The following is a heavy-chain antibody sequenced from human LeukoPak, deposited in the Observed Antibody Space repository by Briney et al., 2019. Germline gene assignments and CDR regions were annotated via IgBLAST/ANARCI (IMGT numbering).Heavy chain of an antibody. D-gene: IGHD5-12*01. J-gene: IGHJ3*02. CDR2: IYYSGST. V-gene: IGHV4-30-4*08. CDR3: AIGKVGGYDSHVFDI. CDR1: GDSISSSSYY. Sequence: SETLSLTCTVSGDSISSSSYYWGWIRQPPGKGLEWVGYIYYSGSTYYNPSLMSRVTISVDTSKNQFSLKLSSVTAADTAVYYCAIGKVGGYDSHVFDIWGQGTMVTVSS.